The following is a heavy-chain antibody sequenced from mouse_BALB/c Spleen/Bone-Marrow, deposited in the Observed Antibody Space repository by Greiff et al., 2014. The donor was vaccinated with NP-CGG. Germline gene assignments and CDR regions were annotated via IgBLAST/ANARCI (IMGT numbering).Heavy chain of an antibody. CDR3: ASPYGNYDGMDY. J-gene: IGHJ4*01. V-gene: IGHV1-7*01. CDR2: INPSTGYT. CDR1: GYTFTSYW. Sequence: QVQLQQPGAELAKPGASVKMSCKASGYTFTSYWMHWVKQRPGQGLEWIGYINPSTGYTEYNQKFKDKATLTADKSSSTAYMQLSSLTSEDSAVYYCASPYGNYDGMDYWGQGTSVTVSS. D-gene: IGHD2-1*01.